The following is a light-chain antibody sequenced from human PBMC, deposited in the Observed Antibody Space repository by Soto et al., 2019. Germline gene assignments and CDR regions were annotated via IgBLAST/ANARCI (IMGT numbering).Light chain of an antibody. Sequence: QSVLSQPPSASGSPGQSVTISCTGTSADVGAYNYVSWYQQHPGKAPKLMIYEVNKRPSGVPDRFSGSKSGNTASLTVSGLQAEDEANYYCSSFAVSNSFVFGTGTKVTVL. J-gene: IGLJ1*01. CDR3: SSFAVSNSFV. V-gene: IGLV2-8*01. CDR2: EVN. CDR1: SADVGAYNY.